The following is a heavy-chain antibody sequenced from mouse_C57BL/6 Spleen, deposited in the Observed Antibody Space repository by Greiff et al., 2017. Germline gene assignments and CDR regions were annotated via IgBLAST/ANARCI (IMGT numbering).Heavy chain of an antibody. J-gene: IGHJ1*03. CDR1: GYTFTSYT. D-gene: IGHD1-1*01. Sequence: QVQLKESGAELARPGASVKMSCKASGYTFTSYTMHWVKQRPGQGLEWIGYINPSSGYTKYNQKFKDKATLTADKSSSTAYMQLSSLTSEDSAVYYCASSSFDVWGTGTTVTVSS. CDR3: ASSSFDV. CDR2: INPSSGYT. V-gene: IGHV1-4*01.